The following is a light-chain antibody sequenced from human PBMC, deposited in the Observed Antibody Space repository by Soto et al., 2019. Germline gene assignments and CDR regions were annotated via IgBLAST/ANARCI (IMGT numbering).Light chain of an antibody. V-gene: IGLV2-8*01. Sequence: HSVLTQPPSASGSPGQSVTISCTGTSSDVGGYNFVSWYQHHPGKAPKLMIYEVSKRPSGVPDRFSGSKSGNTASLTVSGLQAEDEADYYCSSYAGSNKSVFGTGTKLTVL. J-gene: IGLJ1*01. CDR1: SSDVGGYNF. CDR3: SSYAGSNKSV. CDR2: EVS.